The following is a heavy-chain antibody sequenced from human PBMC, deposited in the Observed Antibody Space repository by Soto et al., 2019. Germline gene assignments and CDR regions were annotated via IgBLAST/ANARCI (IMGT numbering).Heavy chain of an antibody. CDR2: ISWNGNFT. CDR1: GYSFEDYS. J-gene: IGHJ4*02. CDR3: VGGSWFD. V-gene: IGHV3-9*01. D-gene: IGHD2-15*01. Sequence: EVQLVESGGDMVQPGRSLKLSCVGSGYSFEDYSMHWVRQAPGKGLEWVSGISWNGNFTGYADSVKGRFTISRDNAKNSLFLQMRSLSLEDTALCYCVGGSWFDWGQGTLVTVSS.